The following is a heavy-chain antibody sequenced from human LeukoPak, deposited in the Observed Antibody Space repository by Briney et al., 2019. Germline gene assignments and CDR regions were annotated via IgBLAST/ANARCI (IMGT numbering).Heavy chain of an antibody. CDR1: GYTFTGYY. V-gene: IGHV1-2*02. CDR3: ASYSSSWYAEYFQH. Sequence: ASVKVSCKASGYTFTGYYMHWVRQAPGQGLEWMGWINPNSGGTNYAQKFQGRVTMTRDTSISTAYMELNRLRSDDTAVYFCASYSSSWYAEYFQHWGQGTLVTVSS. D-gene: IGHD6-13*01. J-gene: IGHJ1*01. CDR2: INPNSGGT.